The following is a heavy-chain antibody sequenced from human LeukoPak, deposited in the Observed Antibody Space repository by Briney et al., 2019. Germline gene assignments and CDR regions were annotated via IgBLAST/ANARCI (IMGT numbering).Heavy chain of an antibody. Sequence: SETLSLTCSVSGASISRYYWSWIRQPPGKGLEWIGYFHHSGNTNYSPSLSSRITMSVDTSKNQFSLRLNSVTAADTAIYYCARRAAALDSWGQGTLVTVSS. CDR3: ARRAAALDS. V-gene: IGHV4-59*12. J-gene: IGHJ4*02. CDR1: GASISRYY. D-gene: IGHD6-13*01. CDR2: FHHSGNT.